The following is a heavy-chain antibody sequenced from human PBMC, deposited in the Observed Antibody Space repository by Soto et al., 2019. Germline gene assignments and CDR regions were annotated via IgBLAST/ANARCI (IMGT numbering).Heavy chain of an antibody. CDR3: ARFRVDGDYVP. Sequence: EVQLVESGGGLVQPGGSLRLSCAVSGFTFSNYWMHWVRQAPGKGLVWVSRINTDGSSTSYADFVKGRFTISRDNARNTLFLHMSSLTAEDPAVYYCARFRVDGDYVPWGHGTLVTVSA. CDR2: INTDGSST. J-gene: IGHJ5*02. D-gene: IGHD4-17*01. V-gene: IGHV3-74*01. CDR1: GFTFSNYW.